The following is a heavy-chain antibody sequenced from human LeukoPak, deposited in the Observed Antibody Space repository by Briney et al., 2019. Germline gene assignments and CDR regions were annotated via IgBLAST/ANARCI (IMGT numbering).Heavy chain of an antibody. CDR1: GGSFSGYY. CDR3: ASDLCSGGSCYSD. CDR2: INHSGST. Sequence: SETLSLTCAVYGGSFSGYYWSWIRQPPGKGLEWIGEINHSGSTNYNPSLKSRVTISVDTSKNQFSLKLSSVTAADTAVYYCASDLCSGGSCYSDWGQGTLVTVSS. V-gene: IGHV4-34*01. D-gene: IGHD2-15*01. J-gene: IGHJ4*02.